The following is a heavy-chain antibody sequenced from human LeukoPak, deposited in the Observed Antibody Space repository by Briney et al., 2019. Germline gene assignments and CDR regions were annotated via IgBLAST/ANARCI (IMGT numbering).Heavy chain of an antibody. CDR3: ARLMDTAMVPWYFDL. D-gene: IGHD5-18*01. Sequence: PSETLSLTCTVSSASISTYYWSWIRQPPGKGLEWIGEINHSGSTNYNPSLKSRVTISVDTSKNQFSLKLSSVTAADTAVYYCARLMDTAMVPWYFDLWGRGTLVTVSS. CDR2: INHSGST. CDR1: SASISTYY. J-gene: IGHJ2*01. V-gene: IGHV4-34*01.